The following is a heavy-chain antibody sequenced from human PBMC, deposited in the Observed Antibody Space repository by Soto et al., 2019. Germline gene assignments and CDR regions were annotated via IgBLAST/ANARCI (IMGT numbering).Heavy chain of an antibody. V-gene: IGHV4-4*07. CDR2: IYSSGST. J-gene: IGHJ5*02. D-gene: IGHD3-3*01. Sequence: QVHLQESGPGLVKPSETRSLTCTVSGGAISTYYWTWIRQPAGKGLEWIGRIYSSGSTKYNPSLQSRVTMSLDTSNNQFSLRLTSVTAADTAVYYCARGQRFSDWFDPWGQGTLVTVSS. CDR3: ARGQRFSDWFDP. CDR1: GGAISTYY.